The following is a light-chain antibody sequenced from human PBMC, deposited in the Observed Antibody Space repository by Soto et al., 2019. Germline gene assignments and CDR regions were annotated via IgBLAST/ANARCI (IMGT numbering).Light chain of an antibody. J-gene: IGKJ3*01. CDR2: GTS. V-gene: IGKV1-39*01. Sequence: DIQMTQSPSSLTASVGDRVTITCRASQTISSYLTWYQQKPGKAPKLLIYGTSSLHSGVPSRFSGSGSGTEFTLTISSLQPEDFATYYCQQSYSAPLTFGPGTRVDLK. CDR1: QTISSY. CDR3: QQSYSAPLT.